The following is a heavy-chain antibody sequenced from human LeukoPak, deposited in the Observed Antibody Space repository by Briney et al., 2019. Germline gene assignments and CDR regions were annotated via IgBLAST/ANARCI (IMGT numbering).Heavy chain of an antibody. CDR3: ARPMGTAMAPGAV. CDR1: GCSFTSYW. V-gene: IGHV5-51*01. J-gene: IGHJ4*02. CDR2: IYPGDSDT. Sequence: GASLQISSKGAGCSFTSYWIGWGRLLPGKGLEWMGIIYPGDSDTRYSPSFQGQVTISADKSISTAYLQWSSLKASDTARYYCARPMGTAMAPGAVWGQGTLVTVSS. D-gene: IGHD5-18*01.